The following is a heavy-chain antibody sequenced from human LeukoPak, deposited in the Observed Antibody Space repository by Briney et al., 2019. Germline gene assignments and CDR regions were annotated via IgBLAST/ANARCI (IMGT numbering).Heavy chain of an antibody. V-gene: IGHV3-23*01. CDR1: GFNFITGA. Sequence: GGPLRLSCAASGFNFITGAMTWVRQAPGKGLEGVSLIGSVGESTYYADSVKGRFTISRDNVNHTLFLQMNSLRVEDTAMYYCVKDIQLSTWGLGTMVTVSS. J-gene: IGHJ3*01. CDR3: VKDIQLST. CDR2: IGSVGEST. D-gene: IGHD5-24*01.